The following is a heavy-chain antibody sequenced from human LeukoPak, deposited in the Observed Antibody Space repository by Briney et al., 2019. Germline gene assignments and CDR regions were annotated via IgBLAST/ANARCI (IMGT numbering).Heavy chain of an antibody. CDR2: INPSGGST. Sequence: GASVKVSCKASGYTFTSYYMHWVRQAPGQGLEWMGIINPSGGSTSYAQKFQGRVTMTRDMSTSTVYMELSSLRSEDTAVYYCVRETPYGSGSYPFDYWGQGTLVTVSS. CDR3: VRETPYGSGSYPFDY. D-gene: IGHD3-10*01. CDR1: GYTFTSYY. V-gene: IGHV1-46*01. J-gene: IGHJ4*02.